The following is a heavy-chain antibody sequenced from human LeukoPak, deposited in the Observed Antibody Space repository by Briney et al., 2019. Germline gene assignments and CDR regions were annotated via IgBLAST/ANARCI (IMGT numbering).Heavy chain of an antibody. D-gene: IGHD3-10*01. CDR1: GFTFSNYG. CDR3: AKEAARAVRGVIKSADFQH. Sequence: PGGSLRLSCAASGFTFSNYGMHWVRQAPGKGLEWVAFILYDGSNKYYADSVKGRFTISRDNSKNTLYLQMNSLRAEDTAVYYCAKEAARAVRGVIKSADFQHWGQGTLVTVSS. V-gene: IGHV3-30*02. J-gene: IGHJ1*01. CDR2: ILYDGSNK.